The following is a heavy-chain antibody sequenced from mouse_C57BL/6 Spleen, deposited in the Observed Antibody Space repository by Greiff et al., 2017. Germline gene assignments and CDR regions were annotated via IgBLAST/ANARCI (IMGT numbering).Heavy chain of an antibody. CDR1: GYAFSSSW. CDR3: ASVVDDAMDY. CDR2: IYPGDGDT. Sequence: VQLQQSGPELVKPGASVKISCKASGYAFSSSWMNWVKQRPGKGLEWIGRIYPGDGDTNYNGKFKGKATLTADKSSSTAYMQLSSLTSEDSAVYVCASVVDDAMDYWGQGTSVTVSS. V-gene: IGHV1-82*01. J-gene: IGHJ4*01. D-gene: IGHD1-1*01.